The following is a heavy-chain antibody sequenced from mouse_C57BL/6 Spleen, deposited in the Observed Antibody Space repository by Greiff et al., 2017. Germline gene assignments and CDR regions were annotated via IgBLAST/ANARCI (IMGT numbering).Heavy chain of an antibody. CDR1: GYTFTSYW. CDR3: ARSGYYGSSYGFAY. V-gene: IGHV1-50*01. CDR2: IDPSDSYT. Sequence: QVQLQQPGAELVKPGASVKLSCKASGYTFTSYWMQWVKQRPGQGLEWIGEIDPSDSYTNYNQKFKGKATLTVDTSSRTAYRQLSSLTSEDSAVYYCARSGYYGSSYGFAYWGQGTLVTVSA. J-gene: IGHJ3*01. D-gene: IGHD1-1*01.